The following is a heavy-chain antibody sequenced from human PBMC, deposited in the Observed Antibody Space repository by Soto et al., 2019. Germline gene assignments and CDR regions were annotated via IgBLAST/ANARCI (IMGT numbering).Heavy chain of an antibody. CDR1: GYTFTSYG. J-gene: IGHJ4*02. CDR2: ISAYNGNT. D-gene: IGHD3-3*01. CDR3: ARTEYYDFWSGYYTYPGHFDY. V-gene: IGHV1-18*04. Sequence: WASVKVSCKASGYTFTSYGISWVRQAPGQGLEWMGWISAYNGNTNYAQKLQGRVTMTTDTSTSTAYMELRSLRSDDTAVYYCARTEYYDFWSGYYTYPGHFDYWRPGTLVTVSS.